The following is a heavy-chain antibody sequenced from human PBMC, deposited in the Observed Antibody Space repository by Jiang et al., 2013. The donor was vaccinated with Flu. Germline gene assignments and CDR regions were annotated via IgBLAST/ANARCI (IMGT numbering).Heavy chain of an antibody. CDR2: IYYSGST. Sequence: GLVKPSETLSLTCTVSGGSISSYYWSWIRQPPGKGLEWIGYIYYSGSTNYNPSLKSRVTISVDTSKNQFSLKLSSVTAADTAVYYCARVKEEGPWSGYYTVGYYYYGMDVWGQGTTVTVSS. D-gene: IGHD3-3*01. CDR1: GGSISSYY. V-gene: IGHV4-59*01. CDR3: ARVKEEGPWSGYYTVGYYYYGMDV. J-gene: IGHJ6*02.